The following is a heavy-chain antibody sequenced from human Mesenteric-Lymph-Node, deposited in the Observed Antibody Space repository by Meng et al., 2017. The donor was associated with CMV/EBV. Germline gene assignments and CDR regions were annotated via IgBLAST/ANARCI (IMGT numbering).Heavy chain of an antibody. Sequence: GESLKISCAASGFTFSHSGMHWVRQAPGKGLVWVSRINSDGSSTSYADSVKGRITISRDNAKNTLYLQMNSLRVEDTAVYYCARGNYYAMDVWGQGTTVTVSS. J-gene: IGHJ6*02. CDR1: GFTFSHSG. CDR3: ARGNYYAMDV. CDR2: INSDGSST. V-gene: IGHV3-74*01.